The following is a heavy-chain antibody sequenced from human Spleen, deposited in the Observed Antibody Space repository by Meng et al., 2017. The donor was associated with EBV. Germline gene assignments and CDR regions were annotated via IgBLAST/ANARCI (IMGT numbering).Heavy chain of an antibody. CDR1: GFTFSSYA. CDR2: ISGSGDST. Sequence: EVQLLESGGGLVQPGGSLRLSCAASGFTFSSYAMTWVRQAPGKGLEWVSAISGSGDSTYYADSVKGRFTISRDNSKNTLFLQMNSLRAEDTALYYCARHPHILVVVAPDYWGQGTLVTVSS. J-gene: IGHJ4*02. V-gene: IGHV3-23*01. D-gene: IGHD2-15*01. CDR3: ARHPHILVVVAPDY.